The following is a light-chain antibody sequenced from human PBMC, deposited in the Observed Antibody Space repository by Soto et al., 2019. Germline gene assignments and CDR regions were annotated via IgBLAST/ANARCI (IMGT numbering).Light chain of an antibody. Sequence: EIVLTQSPGTLSLSPGXXXXXXXXXXQTVGGDYLAWYQQKPGQAPRLLIYGAFNRAAGTPDRFSGSGSGTDFTLTITRLEPEDFAVYYCQQYHKSPRTFGQGTKV. CDR2: GAF. CDR1: QTVGGDY. V-gene: IGKV3-20*01. CDR3: QQYHKSPRT. J-gene: IGKJ1*01.